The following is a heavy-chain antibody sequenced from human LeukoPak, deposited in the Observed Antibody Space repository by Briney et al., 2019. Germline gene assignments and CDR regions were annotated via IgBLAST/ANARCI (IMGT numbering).Heavy chain of an antibody. CDR3: AKSTGTGAFDV. D-gene: IGHD4-17*01. V-gene: IGHV1-69*16. CDR1: GGSLSTFT. CDR2: IIPLLGTG. J-gene: IGHJ3*01. Sequence: ASAKVSCKASGGSLSTFTITWVRQAPAQGFEFMGGIIPLLGTGDYAQRFQGRVTMTTDESTNTAYMELSRLTSEDTAIYYCAKSTGTGAFDVWGQGSTVAVSS.